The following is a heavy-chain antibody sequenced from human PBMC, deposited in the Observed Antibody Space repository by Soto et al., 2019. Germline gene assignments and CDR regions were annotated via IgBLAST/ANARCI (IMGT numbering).Heavy chain of an antibody. Sequence: VASVKVSCKASGYTFTRYTIQCVRQAPGQGLEWMGWISAVNGDTKYSQKFQGRVTITRDTSTRTAYMELRSMRSEETAVYYCARDPGGGDSSGYYVVVWRQGNLVTASS. CDR3: ARDPGGGDSSGYYVVV. CDR1: GYTFTRYT. CDR2: ISAVNGDT. V-gene: IGHV1-3*01. D-gene: IGHD3-22*01. J-gene: IGHJ4*02.